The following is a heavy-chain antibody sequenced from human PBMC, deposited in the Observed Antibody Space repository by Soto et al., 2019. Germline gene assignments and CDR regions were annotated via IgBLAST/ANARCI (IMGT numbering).Heavy chain of an antibody. D-gene: IGHD1-20*01. CDR3: AKDLSYITGTTNDFDY. J-gene: IGHJ4*02. Sequence: QVKLVESRGGVVQPGRSLRLSCAASGFTFSSYGMHWVRQAPGKGLEWVAVISYDGSNKYYADSVKGRFTISRDNSKNTLYLQMNSLRAEDTAVYYCAKDLSYITGTTNDFDYWGQGTLVTVSS. CDR1: GFTFSSYG. V-gene: IGHV3-30*18. CDR2: ISYDGSNK.